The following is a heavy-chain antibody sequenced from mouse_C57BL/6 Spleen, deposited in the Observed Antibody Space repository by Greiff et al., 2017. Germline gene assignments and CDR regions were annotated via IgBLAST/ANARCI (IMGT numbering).Heavy chain of an antibody. D-gene: IGHD2-1*01. V-gene: IGHV1-39*01. CDR2: INPNYGTT. CDR3: ASYGNGRYFDV. Sequence: EVHLVESGPELVKPGASVKISCKASGYSFTDYNMNWVKQSNGKSLEWIGVINPNYGTTSYNQKFKGKATLTVDQSSSTAYMQLNSLTSEDSAVYYCASYGNGRYFDVWGTGTTVTVSS. J-gene: IGHJ1*03. CDR1: GYSFTDYN.